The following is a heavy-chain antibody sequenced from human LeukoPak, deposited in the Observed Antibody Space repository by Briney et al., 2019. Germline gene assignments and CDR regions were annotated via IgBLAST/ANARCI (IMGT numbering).Heavy chain of an antibody. CDR1: GFTFSNYG. D-gene: IGHD6-6*01. CDR3: ARDSSSALDY. Sequence: GRSLRLSCAASGFTFSNYGMHWVRQAPGKGLEWVAIIWYDGSNKYYGDSVKGRFTISRDNSKNTLYLQMNSLRAEDTAAYYCARDSSSALDYWGQGTLVTVSS. V-gene: IGHV3-33*01. CDR2: IWYDGSNK. J-gene: IGHJ4*02.